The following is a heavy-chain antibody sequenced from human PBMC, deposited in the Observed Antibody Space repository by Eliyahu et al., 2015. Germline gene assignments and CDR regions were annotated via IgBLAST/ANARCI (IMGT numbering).Heavy chain of an antibody. D-gene: IGHD6-19*01. CDR2: ISAYNGNT. V-gene: IGHV1-18*01. Sequence: QVQLVQSGAEVKKPGASVTVSCKTSGYSFTSYGTVWVRQAPGQGLEWLGWISAYNGNTNYAQKLQGRVTMTTDTSTSTAYMELRSLRSDDTAVYYCARERTDFVVGGWHDGFDIWGQGTMVTVSS. CDR3: ARERTDFVVGGWHDGFDI. CDR1: GYSFTSYG. J-gene: IGHJ3*02.